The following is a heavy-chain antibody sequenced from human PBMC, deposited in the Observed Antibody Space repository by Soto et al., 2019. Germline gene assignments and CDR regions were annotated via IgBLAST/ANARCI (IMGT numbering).Heavy chain of an antibody. CDR1: GGSFSGYY. J-gene: IGHJ5*02. CDR3: ARVCRNFDSLLSYIYFDP. Sequence: SETLSLTCAVYGGSFSGYYWSWIRQPPGKGLEWIGEINHSGSTNYNPSLKSRVTISIDTSINQFSLKLKSVTAADTAVYYCARVCRNFDSLLSYIYFDPCGQGSVVT. V-gene: IGHV4-34*01. CDR2: INHSGST. D-gene: IGHD3-9*01.